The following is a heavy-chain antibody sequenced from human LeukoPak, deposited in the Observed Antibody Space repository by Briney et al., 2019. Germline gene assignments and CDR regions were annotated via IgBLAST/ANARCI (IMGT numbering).Heavy chain of an antibody. J-gene: IGHJ3*02. CDR1: GFTFSNYA. CDR3: ATGYCSGGGCYPRGAFDI. V-gene: IGHV3-23*01. CDR2: ISTSGGNT. Sequence: GGSLRLSCAASGFTFSNYAMSWVRQAPGKGLEWVSGISTSGGNTLYADSVKGRFTISRDNSKNTLFLQMSSLRAEDTAVYYCATGYCSGGGCYPRGAFDIWGQGTMATVSS. D-gene: IGHD2-15*01.